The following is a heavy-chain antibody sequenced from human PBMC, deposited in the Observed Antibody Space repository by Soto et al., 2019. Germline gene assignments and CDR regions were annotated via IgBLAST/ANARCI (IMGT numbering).Heavy chain of an antibody. J-gene: IGHJ5*02. Sequence: PSETLSLTCAVSGFSISSSNLCQSVRQPPGKGLEWIGEIHHSGNTNYNPSLKSRVGISVDKSKNQFTLKLNSVTAADTAVYYCSRVRQYCSGTSCYLDPWGQGTLVTVSS. V-gene: IGHV4-4*02. CDR2: IHHSGNT. CDR3: SRVRQYCSGTSCYLDP. D-gene: IGHD2-2*01. CDR1: GFSISSSNL.